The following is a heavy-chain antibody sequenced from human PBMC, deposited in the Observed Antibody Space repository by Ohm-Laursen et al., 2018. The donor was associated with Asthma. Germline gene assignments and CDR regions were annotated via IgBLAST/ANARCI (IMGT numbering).Heavy chain of an antibody. CDR1: GGSFSTSSRSY. Sequence: TLSLTCIVSGGSFSTSSRSYWGWIRQPPGKGLEWIGCLFYSGNTHYNPSLQSRITISEDTSKNQVSLELNSVTAADTAVYFCAFCTGGTCYSGVFDVWGQGVRVTVSS. CDR3: AFCTGGTCYSGVFDV. J-gene: IGHJ3*01. V-gene: IGHV4-39*01. D-gene: IGHD2-15*01. CDR2: LFYSGNT.